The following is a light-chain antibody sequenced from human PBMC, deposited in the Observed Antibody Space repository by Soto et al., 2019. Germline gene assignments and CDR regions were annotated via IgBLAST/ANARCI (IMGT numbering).Light chain of an antibody. Sequence: QPASVSGSPGQSITISCTGTSSDVGAFNYVSWYQQHPGKTPKLIIYEVTNRPSGVSNRFSGSKSGNTASLTISGLQAEDEADYYCNSYASSSARVFGGGTQLTVL. J-gene: IGLJ3*02. CDR3: NSYASSSARV. V-gene: IGLV2-14*01. CDR1: SSDVGAFNY. CDR2: EVT.